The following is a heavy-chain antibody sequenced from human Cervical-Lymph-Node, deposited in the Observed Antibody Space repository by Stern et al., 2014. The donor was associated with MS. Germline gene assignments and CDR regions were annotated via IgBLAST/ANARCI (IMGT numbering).Heavy chain of an antibody. D-gene: IGHD1-1*01. CDR1: GDTFINFG. CDR3: ARDNDDHGMDV. Sequence: VQLVQSGAAVKKPGSSVKVSCTASGDTFINFGVSWVRLAPGQGLEWMGGIIPILETTEYIQRFQGRLTISADESATTVYMELNSLRSDDTAVYYCARDNDDHGMDVWGQGTTVIVSS. CDR2: IIPILETT. J-gene: IGHJ6*02. V-gene: IGHV1-69*01.